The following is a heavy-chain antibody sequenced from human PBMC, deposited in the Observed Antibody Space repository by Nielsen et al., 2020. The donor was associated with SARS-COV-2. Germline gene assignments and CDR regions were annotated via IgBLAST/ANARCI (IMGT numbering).Heavy chain of an antibody. V-gene: IGHV4-59*08. CDR3: ARHVTYYDFWSGYYNYAFDI. D-gene: IGHD3-3*01. CDR2: IYYSGST. Sequence: SETLSLTCTVSGGSISSYYWSWIRQPPGKGLEWIGYIYYSGSTNYNPSLKSRVTISVDTSKNQFSLKLSSVTAADTAVYYCARHVTYYDFWSGYYNYAFDIWGQGTMVTVSS. J-gene: IGHJ3*02. CDR1: GGSISSYY.